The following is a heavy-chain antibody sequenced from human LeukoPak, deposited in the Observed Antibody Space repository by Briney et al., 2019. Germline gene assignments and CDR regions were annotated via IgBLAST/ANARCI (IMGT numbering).Heavy chain of an antibody. CDR1: GFTFSSYG. V-gene: IGHV3-30*18. J-gene: IGHJ4*02. CDR2: ISYDGSNK. D-gene: IGHD1-26*01. CDR3: AKDWWELLGGYFDY. Sequence: GGSLRLSCAASGFTFSSYGMHWVRQAPGKGLEWVAVISYDGSNKYYADSVKGRFTISRDNSKNTLYLQMNSLRAEDTAVCYCAKDWWELLGGYFDYWGQGTLVTVSS.